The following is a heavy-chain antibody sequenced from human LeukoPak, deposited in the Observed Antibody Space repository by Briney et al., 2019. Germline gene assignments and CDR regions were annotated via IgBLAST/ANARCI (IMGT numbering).Heavy chain of an antibody. CDR2: INPNSGGT. J-gene: IGHJ4*02. D-gene: IGHD3-22*01. V-gene: IGHV1-2*02. Sequence: GASVKVSCKASGYTFTGYYMHWVRQAPGQGLEWMGWINPNSGGTNYAQKFQGRVTMTRDTSISTAYMELSRLRSDDTAVYYCARYYDSSGYYSPFDYWGQGTLVTVSS. CDR1: GYTFTGYY. CDR3: ARYYDSSGYYSPFDY.